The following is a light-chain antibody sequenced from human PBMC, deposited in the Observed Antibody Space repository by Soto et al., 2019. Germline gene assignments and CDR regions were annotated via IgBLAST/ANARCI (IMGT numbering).Light chain of an antibody. V-gene: IGKV1-5*03. CDR1: QTISSW. Sequence: IQMTESPSTLSGSVGDRVTITCRASQTISSWLAWYQQKPGKAPKLLIYKASTLKSGVPSRFSGSGSGTEFTLTISSLQPEDFAVYYCQQYTDWPWGTFGGGTKVDIK. J-gene: IGKJ4*01. CDR3: QQYTDWPWGT. CDR2: KAS.